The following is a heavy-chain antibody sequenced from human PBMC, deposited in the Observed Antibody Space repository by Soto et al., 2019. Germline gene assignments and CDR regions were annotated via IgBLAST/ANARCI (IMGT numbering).Heavy chain of an antibody. CDR1: GFTFSSYS. Sequence: GGFLRLSCAASGFTFSSYSMNWVRQAPGKGLEWVSYISSSSSTIYYADSVKGRFTISRDNAKNSLYLQMNSLRDEDTAVYYCASDRYCSGGSCLNAFDVWGQGTMVTVSS. J-gene: IGHJ3*01. D-gene: IGHD2-15*01. V-gene: IGHV3-48*02. CDR2: ISSSSSTI. CDR3: ASDRYCSGGSCLNAFDV.